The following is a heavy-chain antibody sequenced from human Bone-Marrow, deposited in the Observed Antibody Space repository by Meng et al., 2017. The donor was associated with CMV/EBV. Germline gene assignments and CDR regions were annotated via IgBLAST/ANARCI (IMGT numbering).Heavy chain of an antibody. CDR2: IYSGGST. CDR1: GFTVSSNY. Sequence: GESLKISCAASGFTVSSNYMSWVRQAPGKGLEWFSVIYSGGSTYYADSVKGRFTISRDNSKNTLYLQMNSLRAEDTAVYYCARDDRVSVPMRGYYYYGMDVGGQGTTVTVSS. D-gene: IGHD2-2*01. CDR3: ARDDRVSVPMRGYYYYGMDV. V-gene: IGHV3-66*02. J-gene: IGHJ6*02.